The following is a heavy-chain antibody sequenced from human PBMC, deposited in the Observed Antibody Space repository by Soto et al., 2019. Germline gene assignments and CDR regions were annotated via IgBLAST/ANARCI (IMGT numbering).Heavy chain of an antibody. V-gene: IGHV1-46*01. J-gene: IGHJ2*01. CDR2: INPGGVST. CDR1: GYTFTTYY. Sequence: QVQLGQSGAEVKKPGASVEVSCEASGYTFTTYYIHWVRHAPGQGLEWMGVINPGGVSTKYAQKFQDRVTMTSDTSTSTVYMDLSSLRSEDTAVYFCARGGNGDNVGYWYFVLWGRGTLVTVSP. D-gene: IGHD4-17*01. CDR3: ARGGNGDNVGYWYFVL.